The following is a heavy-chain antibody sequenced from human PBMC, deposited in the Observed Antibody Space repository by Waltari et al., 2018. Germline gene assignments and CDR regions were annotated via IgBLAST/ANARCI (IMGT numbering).Heavy chain of an antibody. Sequence: QLQLQESGSGLAKPSQTLSLTCAVSGGSISRGAYSRRWIRQPPGKGLEWIGYIYHRGSTYFNPSLKSRVTISVDWSKNQFSLKLSSVTAADTAMYYCARATVTTSRFFDLWGRGTLVTVSS. CDR1: GGSISRGAYS. CDR2: IYHRGST. V-gene: IGHV4-30-2*01. D-gene: IGHD4-17*01. J-gene: IGHJ2*01. CDR3: ARATVTTSRFFDL.